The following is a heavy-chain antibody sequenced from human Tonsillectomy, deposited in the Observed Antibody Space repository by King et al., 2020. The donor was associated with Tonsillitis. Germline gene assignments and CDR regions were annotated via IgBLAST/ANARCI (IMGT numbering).Heavy chain of an antibody. V-gene: IGHV3-7*01. CDR1: GFTFSNSW. Sequence: VQLVESGGGLVQPGGSLRLSCGASGFTFSNSWMGWVRQAPGKGLEWVATIKKDGTSKYYRGSVEGRFTISRDNAENSLYLQMNSLRDEDTAVYYCAKHGDWAFDYWGQGTLVTVSS. CDR2: IKKDGTSK. CDR3: AKHGDWAFDY. J-gene: IGHJ4*02. D-gene: IGHD4-17*01.